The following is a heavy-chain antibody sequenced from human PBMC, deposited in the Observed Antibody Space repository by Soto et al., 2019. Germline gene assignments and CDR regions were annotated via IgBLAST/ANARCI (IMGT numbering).Heavy chain of an antibody. CDR1: GGSIDNNGYS. Sequence: PSETLSLTCAVSGGSIDNNGYSRTWIRQHPGKGLEWIGTNNNRADTYYNPSLKSRLTISLDTSQNHFSLRLNAVTAADTAIYYCARGGSGWKALNWFDPWGQGIMVTVSS. CDR3: ARGGSGWKALNWFDP. CDR2: NNNRADT. D-gene: IGHD6-19*01. J-gene: IGHJ5*02. V-gene: IGHV4-31*11.